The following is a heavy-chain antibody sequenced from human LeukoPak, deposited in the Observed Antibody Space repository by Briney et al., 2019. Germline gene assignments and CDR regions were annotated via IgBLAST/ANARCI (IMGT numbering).Heavy chain of an antibody. J-gene: IGHJ4*02. Sequence: GGSLRLSCAASGFTFSSYGMHWVRQAPGKGLEWVAFIRYDGSNKYYADSVKGRFTISRDNSKNTLYLQMNSLRAEDTAVYYCAREQRLAGPFDYWGQGTLVTVSS. D-gene: IGHD3-9*01. CDR1: GFTFSSYG. CDR2: IRYDGSNK. CDR3: AREQRLAGPFDY. V-gene: IGHV3-30*02.